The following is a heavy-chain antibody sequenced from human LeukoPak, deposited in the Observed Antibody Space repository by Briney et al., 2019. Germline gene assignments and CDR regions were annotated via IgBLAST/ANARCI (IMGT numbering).Heavy chain of an antibody. CDR3: ARARYPSLSDYYAFDI. V-gene: IGHV1-18*01. D-gene: IGHD3-22*01. CDR2: ISAYNGNT. Sequence: ASVKVSCKASGYTFTSHGITWVRQAPGQGLEWMGWISAYNGNTNYAQKLQGRVTMTTDTSTSTAYMELRSLRSDDTAVYYCARARYPSLSDYYAFDIWGQGTMVTVSS. CDR1: GYTFTSHG. J-gene: IGHJ3*02.